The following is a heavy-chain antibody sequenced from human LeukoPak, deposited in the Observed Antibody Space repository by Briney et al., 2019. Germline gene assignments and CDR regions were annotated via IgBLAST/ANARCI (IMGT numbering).Heavy chain of an antibody. CDR2: IHYSGST. V-gene: IGHV4-59*08. J-gene: IGHJ4*02. Sequence: SETLSLTCTVSGGSTSSYYWSWIRQPPGKGLEWIGFIHYSGSTHYNPSLKSRITISVDTSKNQFSLKLSSVTAADTAVYYCARHSGSQPHYFDYWGLGTLGTVSS. CDR3: ARHSGSQPHYFDY. CDR1: GGSTSSYY. D-gene: IGHD1-26*01.